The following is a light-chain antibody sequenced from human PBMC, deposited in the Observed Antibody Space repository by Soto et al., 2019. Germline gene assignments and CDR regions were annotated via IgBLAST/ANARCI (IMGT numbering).Light chain of an antibody. Sequence: EKVMRQYTGTRSLSSAYNDTNSCRASQSVSSSYLAWYQQKLGQAPRLLIYGASSRATGIPDRFSCSGSGTEFTLTISSLQSDDFAVYYCQHYYRCPQTFGRGTKV. CDR2: GAS. CDR1: QSVSSSY. J-gene: IGKJ1*01. CDR3: QHYYRCPQT. V-gene: IGKV3-20*01.